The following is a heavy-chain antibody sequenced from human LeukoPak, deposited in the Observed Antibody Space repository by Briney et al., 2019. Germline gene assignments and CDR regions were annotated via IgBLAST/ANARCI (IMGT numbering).Heavy chain of an antibody. CDR2: INAANGNT. Sequence: ASVKVSCKASGYTFTSYAMHWVRQAPGQRLEWMGWINAANGNTKYSQKFQGRVTITRDTSASTAYMELSSLRSEDTAVYYCAREGTFHYDDWGQGTLVTVSS. CDR1: GYTFTSYA. V-gene: IGHV1-3*01. J-gene: IGHJ4*02. CDR3: AREGTFHYDD. D-gene: IGHD3-16*01.